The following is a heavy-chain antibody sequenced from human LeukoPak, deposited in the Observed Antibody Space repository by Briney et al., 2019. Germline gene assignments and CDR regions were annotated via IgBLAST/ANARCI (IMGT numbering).Heavy chain of an antibody. Sequence: PGGSLRLSCAASGFTFSSYAMHWVRQSPGKGLEYVAAISSNGGSTYYANSVKGRFTISRDNSKNTLYLQMGSLRAEDMAVYYCARSSPPYSSSWYENWFDPWGQGTLVTVSS. CDR3: ARSSPPYSSSWYENWFDP. CDR2: ISSNGGST. J-gene: IGHJ5*02. CDR1: GFTFSSYA. D-gene: IGHD6-13*01. V-gene: IGHV3-64*01.